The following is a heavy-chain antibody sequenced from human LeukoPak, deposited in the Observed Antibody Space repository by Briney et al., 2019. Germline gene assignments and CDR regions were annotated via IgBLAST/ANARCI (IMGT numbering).Heavy chain of an antibody. CDR2: TYSSGST. V-gene: IGHV4-39*01. J-gene: IGHJ5*02. CDR1: GGSISSSSHY. Sequence: SESLSLTCTVSGGSISSSSHYWGWIRQPPGKGLEWIGITYSSGSTYYNPSLKSRVTISVDTSKNQFSLRLSSVTAADTAVYYCARRYWFGPGGERGLVTVSS. CDR3: ARRYWFGP.